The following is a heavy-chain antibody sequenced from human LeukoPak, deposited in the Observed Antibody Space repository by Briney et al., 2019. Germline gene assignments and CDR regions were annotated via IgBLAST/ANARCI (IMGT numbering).Heavy chain of an antibody. V-gene: IGHV1-69*13. Sequence: SVKVSCKASGGTFSSYAISWVRQAPGQGLEWMGGIIPIFGTANYAQKFQGRVTITADESTSTAYMELSSLRSEDTVVYYCARAAEGSMVTDSWGQGTLVTVSS. CDR1: GGTFSSYA. J-gene: IGHJ4*02. D-gene: IGHD5-18*01. CDR3: ARAAEGSMVTDS. CDR2: IIPIFGTA.